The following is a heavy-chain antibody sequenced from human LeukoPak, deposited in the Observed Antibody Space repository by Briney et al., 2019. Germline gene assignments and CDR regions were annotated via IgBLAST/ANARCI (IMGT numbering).Heavy chain of an antibody. CDR2: IYDSGST. J-gene: IGHJ4*02. CDR3: ARGAYSTFDY. Sequence: PSETLSLTCTVSGGSISSYYWSWIRQPPGKGLEWIGYIYDSGSTNYNPSLKSRVTISVDTSKNQFSLKLSSVTAADTAVYYCARGAYSTFDYWGQGTLVTVSS. CDR1: GGSISSYY. D-gene: IGHD6-13*01. V-gene: IGHV4-59*01.